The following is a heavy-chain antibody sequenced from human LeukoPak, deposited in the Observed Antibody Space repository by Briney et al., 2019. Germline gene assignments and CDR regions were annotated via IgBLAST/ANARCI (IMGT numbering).Heavy chain of an antibody. Sequence: GGSLRLSCAASGFTFSSYSMNWVRQAPGKGLEWVSSISSSSSYIYYADSVKGRLTISRANAKNSLYLQMNSLRAEDTAVYYCARDGGGNSFDYWGQGTLVTVSS. CDR1: GFTFSSYS. V-gene: IGHV3-21*01. D-gene: IGHD4-23*01. CDR2: ISSSSSYI. CDR3: ARDGGGNSFDY. J-gene: IGHJ4*02.